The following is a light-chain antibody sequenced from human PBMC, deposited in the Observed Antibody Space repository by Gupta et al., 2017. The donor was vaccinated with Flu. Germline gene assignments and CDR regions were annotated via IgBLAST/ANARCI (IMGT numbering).Light chain of an antibody. CDR1: SSDVGNYNY. CDR2: EVT. CDR3: NSYTGYSSWV. J-gene: IGLJ3*02. Sequence: SITISCTGTSSDVGNYNYVSWYQQHPGKAPKLMIYEVTNRPSGVSNRFSGSKSGNTASLTISGLQAEDEADYYCNSYTGYSSWVFGGGTKLTVL. V-gene: IGLV2-14*01.